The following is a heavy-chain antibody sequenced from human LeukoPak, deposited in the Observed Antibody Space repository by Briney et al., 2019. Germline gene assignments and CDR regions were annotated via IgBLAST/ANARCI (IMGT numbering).Heavy chain of an antibody. CDR3: TTSPYCGGDCYS. CDR1: GFTFSNAW. V-gene: IGHV3-15*01. J-gene: IGHJ4*02. D-gene: IGHD2-21*02. Sequence: GGSLRLSCAASGFTFSNAWMSWVRQAPGKGLEWVGRIKSKTDGGTTDYAAPVKGRFTISRDDSKNTLYLQMNSLKTEVTAVYYCTTSPYCGGDCYSWGQGTLVTVSS. CDR2: IKSKTDGGTT.